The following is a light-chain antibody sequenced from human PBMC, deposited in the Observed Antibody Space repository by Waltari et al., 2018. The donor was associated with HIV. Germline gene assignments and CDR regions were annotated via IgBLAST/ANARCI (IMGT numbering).Light chain of an antibody. V-gene: IGKV4-1*01. CDR3: QQYYTTPRT. CDR1: RSVLYRSNNKNY. J-gene: IGKJ1*01. CDR2: WAS. Sequence: DIVMTQSPDSLAVSLGERATINCQSSRSVLYRSNNKNYLAWYQQKPGQSPKLLIYWASTRESGVPDRFSGSGSGTDFTLAISSLQAEDVAVYYCQQYYTTPRTFGQGTKVEVK.